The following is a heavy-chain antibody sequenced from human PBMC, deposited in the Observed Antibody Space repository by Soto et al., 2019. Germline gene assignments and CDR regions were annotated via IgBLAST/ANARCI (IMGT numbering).Heavy chain of an antibody. Sequence: QVQLQQWGAGLLKPSETLSLTCAVYGGSFNGYYWTWIRQPPGKGPEWIGDIYHSGRTNYNPSLKSRVTILVDTSKNQFSLKLRSVTAADMAVFYCARAPDKYYFDSWGQGTLVTVSS. V-gene: IGHV4-34*01. J-gene: IGHJ4*02. CDR1: GGSFNGYY. CDR3: ARAPDKYYFDS. CDR2: IYHSGRT.